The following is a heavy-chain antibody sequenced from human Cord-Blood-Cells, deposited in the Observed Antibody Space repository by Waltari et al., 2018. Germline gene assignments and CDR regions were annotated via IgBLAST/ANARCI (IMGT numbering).Heavy chain of an antibody. CDR1: GYTLTELS. Sequence: QVQLVQSGAELKKPGASVKVSCTVSGYTLTELSMPWVRQAPGKGLEWRGGFDPEDGETIYAQKFQGRVTMTEDTSTDTAYMELSSLRSEDTAVYYCATPSRVSRGMDDAFDIWGQGTMVTVSS. V-gene: IGHV1-24*01. CDR2: FDPEDGET. J-gene: IGHJ3*02. CDR3: ATPSRVSRGMDDAFDI. D-gene: IGHD6-13*01.